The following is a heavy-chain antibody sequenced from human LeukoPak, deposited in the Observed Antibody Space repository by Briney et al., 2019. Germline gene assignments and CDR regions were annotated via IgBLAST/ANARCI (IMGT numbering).Heavy chain of an antibody. CDR2: INHSGST. CDR3: ARRLIRITMIVVLHDAFDI. D-gene: IGHD3-22*01. Sequence: SETLSLTCAVYGGSFSGYYWSWIRQPPGKGLEWIGEINHSGSTNYNPSLKSRVTISVDTSKNQFSLKLSSVTAADTAVYYCARRLIRITMIVVLHDAFDIWGQGTMVTVSS. CDR1: GGSFSGYY. V-gene: IGHV4-34*01. J-gene: IGHJ3*02.